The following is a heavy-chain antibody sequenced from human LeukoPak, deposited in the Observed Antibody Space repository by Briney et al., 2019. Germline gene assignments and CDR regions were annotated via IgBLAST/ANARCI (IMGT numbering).Heavy chain of an antibody. D-gene: IGHD6-13*01. CDR2: ISSSSSYI. CDR3: ARDRAAAGLGNAFDI. J-gene: IGHJ3*02. CDR1: GFTFSSYG. Sequence: PGRSLRLSCAASGFTFSSYGMHWVRQAPGKGLEWVSSISSSSSYIYYADSVKGRFTISRDNAKNSLYLQMNSLRAEDTAVYYCARDRAAAGLGNAFDIWGQGTMVTVSS. V-gene: IGHV3-21*01.